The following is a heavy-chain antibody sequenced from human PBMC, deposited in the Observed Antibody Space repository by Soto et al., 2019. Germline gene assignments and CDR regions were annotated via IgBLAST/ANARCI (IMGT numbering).Heavy chain of an antibody. Sequence: SETLSLTCTVSGGSVSSGDYYWSWLRQPPGKGLEWIGYIYYSGNTNYNPSLKSRVIISVDTSKNLFSLKLTSVTAADTAVYYCARIPVDTSMIYWLDPWGQGTLVTVSS. J-gene: IGHJ5*02. D-gene: IGHD5-18*01. V-gene: IGHV4-61*08. CDR3: ARIPVDTSMIYWLDP. CDR1: GGSVSSGDYY. CDR2: IYYSGNT.